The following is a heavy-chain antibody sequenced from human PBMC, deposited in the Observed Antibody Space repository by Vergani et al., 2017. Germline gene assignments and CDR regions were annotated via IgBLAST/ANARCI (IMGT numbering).Heavy chain of an antibody. CDR1: GGSFSGYY. Sequence: QVQLKQCGAGLLKPSETLSLTCAVYGGSFSGYYWSWIRQPPGKGLGWIGEINQSGSTNYNPSLKSRVTISVDTAKNQVALKLSSVTAADTAVYYGARGPKNGSYSSSRGYYYCDMDVWGKGTTVTVSS. V-gene: IGHV4-34*01. D-gene: IGHD6-6*01. J-gene: IGHJ6*03. CDR2: INQSGST. CDR3: ARGPKNGSYSSSRGYYYCDMDV.